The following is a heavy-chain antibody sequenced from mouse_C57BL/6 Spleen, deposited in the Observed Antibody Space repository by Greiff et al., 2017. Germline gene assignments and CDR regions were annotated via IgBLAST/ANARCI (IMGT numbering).Heavy chain of an antibody. CDR3: ANYYGSSRYWYFDV. CDR1: GYTFTSYW. CDR2: IDPSDSYT. Sequence: QVQLQQPGAELVKPGASVKLSCKASGYTFTSYWMQWVKQRPGQGLEWIGEIDPSDSYTNYNQKFKGKATLTVDTSSSTAYMQLSSLTSEDSAVXYCANYYGSSRYWYFDVWGTGTTVTVSS. J-gene: IGHJ1*03. V-gene: IGHV1-50*01. D-gene: IGHD1-1*01.